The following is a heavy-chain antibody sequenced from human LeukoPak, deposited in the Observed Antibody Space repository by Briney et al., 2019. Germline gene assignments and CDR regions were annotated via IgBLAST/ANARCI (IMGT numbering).Heavy chain of an antibody. CDR3: ASGGVVGPSTYWYFDL. Sequence: GGSLRLSCAASGFIFRHNWMTWVRQAPGKGLEWVANIRQDESERYYVDSVKGRFTISRDNAKGSLSLQMNNLRAEDTAIYYCASGGVVGPSTYWYFDLWGRGTRVTVSS. J-gene: IGHJ2*01. CDR2: IRQDESER. CDR1: GFIFRHNW. D-gene: IGHD1-26*01. V-gene: IGHV3-7*01.